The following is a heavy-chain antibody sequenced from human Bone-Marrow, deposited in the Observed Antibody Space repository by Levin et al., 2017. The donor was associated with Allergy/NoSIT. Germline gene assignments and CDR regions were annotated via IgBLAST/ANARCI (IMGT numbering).Heavy chain of an antibody. J-gene: IGHJ4*02. CDR1: GYTFTSYA. CDR3: AREGWGSGWYGHCDY. CDR2: INPNTGNP. V-gene: IGHV7-4-1*02. D-gene: IGHD6-19*01. Sequence: ASVKVSCKASGYTFTSYAINWVRQAPGQGLEWMGWINPNTGNPKYAQGFTGRFVFSLDTSVSTAYLQISSLKAEDTAVYYCAREGWGSGWYGHCDYWGQGTLVTVSS.